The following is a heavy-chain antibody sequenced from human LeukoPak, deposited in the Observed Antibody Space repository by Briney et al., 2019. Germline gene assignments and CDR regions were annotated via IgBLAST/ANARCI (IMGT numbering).Heavy chain of an antibody. J-gene: IGHJ4*02. Sequence: PSETLSLTCAVSGGSMHNYYWSWIRQPPGKGLEWIGYIFSRGNTNYNPSLQSRVTISVDTSKSQFALRLSSVTAADTAVYYCARGNILTGYCFDFWGQGALVTVSS. CDR1: GGSMHNYY. CDR2: IFSRGNT. CDR3: ARGNILTGYCFDF. D-gene: IGHD3-9*01. V-gene: IGHV4-59*12.